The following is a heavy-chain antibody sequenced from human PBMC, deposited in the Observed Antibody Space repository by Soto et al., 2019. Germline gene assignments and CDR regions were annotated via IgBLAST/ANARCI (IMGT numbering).Heavy chain of an antibody. CDR3: ARDQEYSSSWLGVV. CDR2: IRDYNGNT. D-gene: IGHD6-13*01. J-gene: IGHJ6*02. Sequence: QVQLVQSGAEVKKPGASVKVSCKASGYTFTSFGISWVRQAPGQGLEWMGWIRDYNGNTDYAQKFQGRVTITADESTSTAYMELSSLRSEDTAVYYCARDQEYSSSWLGVVWGQGTTVTVSS. V-gene: IGHV1-18*01. CDR1: GYTFTSFG.